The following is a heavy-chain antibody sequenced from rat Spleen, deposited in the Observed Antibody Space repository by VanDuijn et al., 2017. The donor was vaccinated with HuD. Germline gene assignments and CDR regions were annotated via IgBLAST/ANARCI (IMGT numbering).Heavy chain of an antibody. Sequence: QVQLKESGPGLVQPSQTLSLTCTVSGFSLTSYHVSWVRQPPGKGLEWIAAISSGGSTYYNSALKSRLSISRDTSKSQVFLKMNSLQTEDTAIYFCTRGPDYWGQGVMVTVSS. D-gene: IGHD4-3*01. CDR3: TRGPDY. CDR1: GFSLTSYH. J-gene: IGHJ2*01. CDR2: ISSGGST. V-gene: IGHV2S12*01.